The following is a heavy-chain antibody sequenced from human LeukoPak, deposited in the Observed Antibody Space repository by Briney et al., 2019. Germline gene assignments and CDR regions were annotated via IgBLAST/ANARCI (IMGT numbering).Heavy chain of an antibody. D-gene: IGHD3-22*01. CDR2: IYYSGST. J-gene: IGHJ2*01. CDR1: GGSFSGYY. CDR3: AVPYYYDSSGPLKEGYFDL. Sequence: MTSETLSLTCAVYGGSFSGYYWSWIRQPPGKGLEWIGSIYYSGSTYYNPSLKSRVTISVDTSKNQFSLKLSSVTAADTAVYYCAVPYYYDSSGPLKEGYFDLWGRGTLVTVSS. V-gene: IGHV4-34*01.